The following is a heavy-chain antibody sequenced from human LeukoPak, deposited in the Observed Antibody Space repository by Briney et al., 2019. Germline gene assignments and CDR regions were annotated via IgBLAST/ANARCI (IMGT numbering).Heavy chain of an antibody. CDR2: INPNSGGT. Sequence: GASVKVSCKASGYTFTSYYMHWVRQAPGQGLEWMGWINPNSGGTNYAQKFQGWVTMTRDTSISTAYMELSRLRSDDTAVYYCAREMATIKGRYFDYWGQGTLVTVSS. D-gene: IGHD5-24*01. CDR3: AREMATIKGRYFDY. V-gene: IGHV1-2*04. CDR1: GYTFTSYY. J-gene: IGHJ4*02.